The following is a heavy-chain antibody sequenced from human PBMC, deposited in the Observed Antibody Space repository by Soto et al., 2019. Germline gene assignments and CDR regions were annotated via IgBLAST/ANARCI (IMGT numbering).Heavy chain of an antibody. CDR2: IYWDDDK. Sequence: QITLKESGPTLVKPTQTLTLTCTFSGFSLSTSGVGVGWIRQPPGKALEWLALIYWDDDKRYSPSLKSRLTNTKDTSKNQVVLTMTNMDSVDTATYYCAHRRSYYGSGSYPFDYWGQGTLVTVSS. CDR1: GFSLSTSGVG. V-gene: IGHV2-5*02. CDR3: AHRRSYYGSGSYPFDY. J-gene: IGHJ4*02. D-gene: IGHD3-10*01.